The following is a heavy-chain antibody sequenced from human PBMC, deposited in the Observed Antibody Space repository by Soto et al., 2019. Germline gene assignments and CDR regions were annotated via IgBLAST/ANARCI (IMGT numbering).Heavy chain of an antibody. D-gene: IGHD2-21*01. CDR3: AGTFVIATRSYNFHS. J-gene: IGHJ4*02. CDR1: GFTFSSYG. V-gene: IGHV3-33*01. CDR2: IGYDGSNK. Sequence: QVQLVESGGGVVQPGGSLRLSCAASGFTFSSYGMHWVRQAPGKGLEWVAVIGYDGSNKYYADSVKGRFTISRENSKNPLYLQMNRLRTEDTAVFYCAGTFVIATRSYNFHSWGQGTLVTVSS.